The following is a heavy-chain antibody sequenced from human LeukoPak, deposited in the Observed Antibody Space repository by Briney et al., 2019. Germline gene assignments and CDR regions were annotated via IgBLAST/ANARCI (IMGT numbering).Heavy chain of an antibody. CDR3: ARVRTNTYGFDY. Sequence: VGSLRLSCAASGFTFSYYWMHWVRQAPGKGLVWVSHINSDGSSTTYADFVKGRFTISRDNAKNTLYLQMNSLRAEDTAVYYCARVRTNTYGFDYWGQGTLVAVSS. D-gene: IGHD5-18*01. CDR1: GFTFSYYW. V-gene: IGHV3-74*01. J-gene: IGHJ4*02. CDR2: INSDGSST.